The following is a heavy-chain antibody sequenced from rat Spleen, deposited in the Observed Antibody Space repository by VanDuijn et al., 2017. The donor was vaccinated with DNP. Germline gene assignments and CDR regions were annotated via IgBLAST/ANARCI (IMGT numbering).Heavy chain of an antibody. CDR3: AREITMMVVMDY. V-gene: IGHV2-41*01. J-gene: IGHJ2*01. D-gene: IGHD1-12*02. CDR2: IWNTGGT. CDR1: GFSLTSYN. Sequence: QVQLKESGPGLVQPSQTLSLTCTVAGFSLTSYNVHWVRQPPGKGLEWMGVIWNTGGTRYNSALKSRLSISKDTSKSQVFLKMNSLQTEDTATYYCAREITMMVVMDYWGQGVMVTVSS.